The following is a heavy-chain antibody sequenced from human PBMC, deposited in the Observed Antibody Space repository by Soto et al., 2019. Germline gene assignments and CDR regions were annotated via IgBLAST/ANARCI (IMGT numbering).Heavy chain of an antibody. D-gene: IGHD6-13*01. CDR1: GYTFNSHA. CDR3: ARGGIAAAGPSWFDP. V-gene: IGHV1-3*05. CDR2: INAGNGNT. Sequence: QVQLVQSGAEEKKPGASVKVSCKASGYTFNSHAMHWVRQAPGQRLEWMGRINAGNGNTKYSQKFQGRVTITTDTTASTGYMELSSLRSEDKAVEYFARGGIAAAGPSWFDPWGQGTLVTVSS. J-gene: IGHJ5*02.